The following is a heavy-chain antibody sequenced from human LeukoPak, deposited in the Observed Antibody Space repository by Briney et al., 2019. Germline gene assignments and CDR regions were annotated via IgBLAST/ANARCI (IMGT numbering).Heavy chain of an antibody. D-gene: IGHD3-10*01. V-gene: IGHV4-39*07. J-gene: IGHJ4*02. CDR2: IYHSGST. CDR3: ARDNDYYGSGSYYY. CDR1: GGSISSSSYY. Sequence: PSETLSLTCTVSGGSISSSSYYWGWIRQPPGKGLEWIGSIYHSGSTYYNPSLKSRVTISVDTSKNQFSLKLSSVTAADTAVYYCARDNDYYGSGSYYYWGQGTLVTVSS.